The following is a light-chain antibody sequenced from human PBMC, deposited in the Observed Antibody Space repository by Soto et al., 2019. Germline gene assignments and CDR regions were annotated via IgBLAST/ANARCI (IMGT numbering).Light chain of an antibody. V-gene: IGKV3-11*01. J-gene: IGKJ4*01. CDR3: QQRSKWPPLT. CDR2: DAS. Sequence: EIVLTQSPATLSLSPGERATLSCRASQSVSSYLAWYQQKPGQAPRLLIYDASNRATGIPARFSGSWSGTDFTLTISSLEPEDFGGYYCQQRSKWPPLTVGGGTKVEIK. CDR1: QSVSSY.